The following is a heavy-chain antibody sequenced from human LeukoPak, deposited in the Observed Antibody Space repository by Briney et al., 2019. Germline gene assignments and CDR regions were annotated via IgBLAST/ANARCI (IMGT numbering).Heavy chain of an antibody. CDR1: GGSISSSSCY. Sequence: TSSETLSLTCTVSGGSISSSSCYWGWIRQPPGKGLEWVGNIYYSGSTYYNPSLKGRVTISVDTSKNHFSLNLSSLTAADTAVYFCARHDTTLGAFDIRGPGTMVTVSS. CDR3: ARHDTTLGAFDI. J-gene: IGHJ3*02. V-gene: IGHV4-39*01. D-gene: IGHD1-1*01. CDR2: IYYSGST.